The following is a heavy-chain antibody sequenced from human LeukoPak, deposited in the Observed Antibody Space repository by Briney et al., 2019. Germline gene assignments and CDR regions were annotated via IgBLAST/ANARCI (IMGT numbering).Heavy chain of an antibody. V-gene: IGHV3-21*01. J-gene: IGHJ6*03. CDR3: ATDLFDYMDV. D-gene: IGHD2-21*01. Sequence: GGSLRLSCAASGFTFSNYGMTWVRQAPGKGLEWVSSISGSAATISYADSVKGRFTISRDNAKNSLDLQMNSLRAEDTAVYYCATDLFDYMDVWGKGTTVTVSS. CDR1: GFTFSNYG. CDR2: ISGSAATI.